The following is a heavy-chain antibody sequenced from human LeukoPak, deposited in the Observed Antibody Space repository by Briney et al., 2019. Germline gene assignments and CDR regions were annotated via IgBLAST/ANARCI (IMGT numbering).Heavy chain of an antibody. J-gene: IGHJ4*02. CDR2: INWNGGST. Sequence: GGSLRLSCAASGFTFDDYAMSWVRQAPGKGLEWVSRINWNGGSTSYADSVKGRFTISRDNAKNSLYLQMNSLRAEDTALYYCAKTPIQVVAATFDYWGQGTLVTVSS. D-gene: IGHD2-15*01. CDR1: GFTFDDYA. CDR3: AKTPIQVVAATFDY. V-gene: IGHV3-20*04.